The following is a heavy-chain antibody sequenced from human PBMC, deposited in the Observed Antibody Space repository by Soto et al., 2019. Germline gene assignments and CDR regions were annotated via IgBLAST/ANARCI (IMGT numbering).Heavy chain of an antibody. CDR2: ISYDGSNK. Sequence: GGSLRLSCAASGFTFSSYAMHWVRQAPGKGLEWVAVISYDGSNKYYADSVKGRFTISRDNSKNTLYLQMNSLRAEDTAVYYRARDTGYYDSSGYSYWGQGTLVTVSS. V-gene: IGHV3-30-3*01. J-gene: IGHJ4*02. D-gene: IGHD3-22*01. CDR3: ARDTGYYDSSGYSY. CDR1: GFTFSSYA.